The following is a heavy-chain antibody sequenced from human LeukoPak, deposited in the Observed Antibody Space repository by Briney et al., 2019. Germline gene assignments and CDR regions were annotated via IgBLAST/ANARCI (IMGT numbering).Heavy chain of an antibody. CDR2: IWYDGSNK. D-gene: IGHD6-6*01. Sequence: GGSLRLSCAASGFTFSSYGMHWVRQAPGKGLKWVAVIWYDGSNKYYADSVKGRFTISRDNSKNTLYLQMNSLRAEDTAVYYCAKASSVHRYYFDYWGQGTLVTVSS. V-gene: IGHV3-33*06. J-gene: IGHJ4*02. CDR3: AKASSVHRYYFDY. CDR1: GFTFSSYG.